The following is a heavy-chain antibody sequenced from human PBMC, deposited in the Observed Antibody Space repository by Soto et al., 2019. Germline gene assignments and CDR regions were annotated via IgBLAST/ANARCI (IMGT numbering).Heavy chain of an antibody. CDR3: ARTSGGNSVSLDY. J-gene: IGHJ4*02. CDR1: GFTFSSYG. V-gene: IGHV3-33*01. D-gene: IGHD2-21*02. CDR2: IWYDGSNK. Sequence: QVQLVESGGGVVQPGRSLRLSCAASGFTFSSYGMHWVRQAPGKGLEWVAVIWYDGSNKYYADSVKGRFTISRDNSKNTLYLQMNSLRAEDTAVYYCARTSGGNSVSLDYWGQGTLVTVSS.